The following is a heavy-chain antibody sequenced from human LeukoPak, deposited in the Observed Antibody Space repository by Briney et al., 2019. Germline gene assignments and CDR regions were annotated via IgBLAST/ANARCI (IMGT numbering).Heavy chain of an antibody. Sequence: SETLSLTCAVSGGSISSGGYSWSWIRQPPGKGLEWIGYIYHSGSTYYNPSLKSRVTISVDRSKNQFSLKLSSVTAADTAVYYCARARNYGSGSYYKDYFDYWGQGTLVTVSS. V-gene: IGHV4-30-2*01. J-gene: IGHJ4*02. CDR3: ARARNYGSGSYYKDYFDY. D-gene: IGHD3-10*01. CDR1: GGSISSGGYS. CDR2: IYHSGST.